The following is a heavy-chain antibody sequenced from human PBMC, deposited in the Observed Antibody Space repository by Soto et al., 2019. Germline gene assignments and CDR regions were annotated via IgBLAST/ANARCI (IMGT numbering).Heavy chain of an antibody. CDR1: GGSFSSYA. D-gene: IGHD6-19*01. J-gene: IGHJ3*02. V-gene: IGHV1-69*06. CDR2: IIPIFGTA. CDR3: ARAGPVAGNHAFDI. Sequence: QVQLVQSGAEVKKPGSSVKVSCKASGGSFSSYAISWVRQDPVQGLEWMGGIIPIFGTATYAQKFQGRVTIIADKSTSTAYMELSSLRSEDTAVYYCARAGPVAGNHAFDIWGQGTLVTVSS.